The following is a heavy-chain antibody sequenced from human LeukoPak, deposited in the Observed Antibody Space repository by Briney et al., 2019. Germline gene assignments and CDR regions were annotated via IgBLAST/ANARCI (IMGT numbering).Heavy chain of an antibody. CDR1: GYTFTSQG. CDR3: ARGGSGGVCNY. V-gene: IGHV1-18*01. J-gene: IGHJ4*02. Sequence: ASVKVSCKASGYTFTSQGISWVRQAPGQGLEWMGWISAYNGNTNYAQKFQGRVTLTTDTSTSTVYMELRSLRSDDTAVYYCARGGSGGVCNYWGQGTLVTVSS. D-gene: IGHD3-10*01. CDR2: ISAYNGNT.